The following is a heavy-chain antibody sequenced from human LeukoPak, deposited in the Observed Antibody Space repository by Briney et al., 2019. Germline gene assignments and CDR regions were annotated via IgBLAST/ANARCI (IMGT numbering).Heavy chain of an antibody. CDR3: AKDPRWDYYFDY. J-gene: IGHJ4*02. Sequence: PGGSLRLSCAASRFTFSNYWMSWVRQAPGKGLEWVSAISGSGGSTYYADSVKGRFTISRDNSKNTLYLQMNSLRAEDTAVYYCAKDPRWDYYFDYWGQGTLVTVSS. CDR1: RFTFSNYW. CDR2: ISGSGGST. D-gene: IGHD1-26*01. V-gene: IGHV3-23*01.